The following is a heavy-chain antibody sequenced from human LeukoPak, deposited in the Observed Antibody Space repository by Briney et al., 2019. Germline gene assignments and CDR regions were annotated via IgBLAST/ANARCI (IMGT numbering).Heavy chain of an antibody. CDR3: ARGVTPVFS. Sequence: SETLSLTCTVSAGSITSYYWSWLRQPPGNVLEWIGYIYYSGSTNYNPSLTSRAPISADTSKSQFSLKLSSVPAADTAVYYCARGVTPVFSWGQGTLVTVSS. J-gene: IGHJ5*02. CDR2: IYYSGST. D-gene: IGHD4-23*01. CDR1: AGSITSYY. V-gene: IGHV4-59*01.